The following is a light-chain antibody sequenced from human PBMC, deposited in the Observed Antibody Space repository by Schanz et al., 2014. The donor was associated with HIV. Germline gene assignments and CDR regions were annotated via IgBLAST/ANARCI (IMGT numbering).Light chain of an antibody. V-gene: IGKV1-33*01. CDR2: DAS. CDR1: QDIANS. Sequence: DIQMTQSPSSLSASVGARVTITCQASQDIANSLNWYQQKPGKAPKLLIYDASTLETGVPSRFSASGSGSDFTFTITTLQPEDFATYYCQQFETLPTFGGGTKVEIK. J-gene: IGKJ4*01. CDR3: QQFETLPT.